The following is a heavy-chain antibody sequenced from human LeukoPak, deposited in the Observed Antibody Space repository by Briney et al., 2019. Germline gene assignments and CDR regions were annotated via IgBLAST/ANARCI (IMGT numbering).Heavy chain of an antibody. Sequence: GGSLRLSCAASGFTFSDYYMSWIRQAPGKGLEWVSYISSSGSTIYYADSVKGRFTISRDNAKNSLYLQMNSLRAEDTAVYYCARDQGYDILTAYIFGAFDIWGQGTMVTVSS. CDR3: ARDQGYDILTAYIFGAFDI. D-gene: IGHD3-9*01. J-gene: IGHJ3*02. V-gene: IGHV3-11*04. CDR2: ISSSGSTI. CDR1: GFTFSDYY.